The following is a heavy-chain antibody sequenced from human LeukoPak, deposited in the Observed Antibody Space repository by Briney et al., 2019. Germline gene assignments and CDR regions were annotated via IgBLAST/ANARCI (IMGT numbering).Heavy chain of an antibody. CDR1: GYRFTSDW. D-gene: IGHD4-23*01. CDR3: ASRPFETTVVPWDFY. V-gene: IGHV5-51*01. Sequence: GESLQISCQGSGYRFTSDWIGWVRQMPGKGLEWMGIIYPGDSDTRYSPSFQGQVTISADKSVNTAYLQWSSLKASDTAMYYCASRPFETTVVPWDFYWGQGTQVTVSS. J-gene: IGHJ4*02. CDR2: IYPGDSDT.